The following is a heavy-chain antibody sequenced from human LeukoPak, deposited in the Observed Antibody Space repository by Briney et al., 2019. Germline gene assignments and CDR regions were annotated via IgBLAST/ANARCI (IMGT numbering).Heavy chain of an antibody. V-gene: IGHV3-74*01. Sequence: GGSLRLSCAAAGFTFSSYWMHWVSQAPGKGLVWVSRINGDGSSTTYVDSVMGRFTISRDNAKNTLYLQMNSVRAEDTAVYYCARGNIAAAGIHDWGQGTLVIVSS. D-gene: IGHD6-13*01. CDR2: INGDGSST. CDR3: ARGNIAAAGIHD. J-gene: IGHJ4*02. CDR1: GFTFSSYW.